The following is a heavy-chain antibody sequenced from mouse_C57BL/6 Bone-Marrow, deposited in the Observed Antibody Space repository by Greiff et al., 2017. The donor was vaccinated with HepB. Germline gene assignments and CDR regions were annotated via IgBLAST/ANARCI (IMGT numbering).Heavy chain of an antibody. V-gene: IGHV1S36*01. CDR2: IDPETGGT. CDR3: TRSIYDGYYEVMDY. J-gene: IGHJ4*01. Sequence: VQLQQPGAELVMPGASVKLSCKASGYTFTSYWMHWVKQRPGQGLEWIGAIDPETGGTAYNQKFKGKAILTADKSSSTAYMELRSLTSEDSAVYYCTRSIYDGYYEVMDYWGQGTSVTVSS. D-gene: IGHD2-3*01. CDR1: GYTFTSYW.